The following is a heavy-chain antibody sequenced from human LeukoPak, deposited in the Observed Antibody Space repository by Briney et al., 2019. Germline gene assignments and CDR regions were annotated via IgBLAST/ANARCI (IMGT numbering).Heavy chain of an antibody. V-gene: IGHV1-69*05. D-gene: IGHD6-19*01. Sequence: SVKVSCKASGGTFSSYAISWVRQAPGQGLEWMGGIIPIFGTANYAQKLQGRVTITTDESTSTAYMELSSLRSEDTAVYYCARVYSSGWYYYYYYMDVWGKGTTVTVSS. CDR1: GGTFSSYA. J-gene: IGHJ6*03. CDR3: ARVYSSGWYYYYYYMDV. CDR2: IIPIFGTA.